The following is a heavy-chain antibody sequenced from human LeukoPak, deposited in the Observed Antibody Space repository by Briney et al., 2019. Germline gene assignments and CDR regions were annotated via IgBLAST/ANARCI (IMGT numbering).Heavy chain of an antibody. CDR1: GGSISSYY. D-gene: IGHD2-15*01. CDR2: IYYSGST. V-gene: IGHV4-59*12. Sequence: SETLSLTCTVSGGSISSYYWSWIRQPPGKGLEWIGYIYYSGSTYYNPSLKSRVTISVDTSKNQFSLKLSSVTAADTAVYYCARGADTKYCSGGSCYSGFVYWGQGTLVTVSS. J-gene: IGHJ4*02. CDR3: ARGADTKYCSGGSCYSGFVY.